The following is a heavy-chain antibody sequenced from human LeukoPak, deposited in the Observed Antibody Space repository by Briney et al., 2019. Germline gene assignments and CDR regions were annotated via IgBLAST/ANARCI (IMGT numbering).Heavy chain of an antibody. D-gene: IGHD3-16*01. CDR3: ATVIKEATDY. V-gene: IGHV3-21*01. CDR2: ISSGGNYI. J-gene: IGHJ4*02. Sequence: GGSLRLSCAASGFNFGSYGMSWVRQSPGKGLEWLSSISSGGNYIYYADSVNGRFTISRDNTQNSLSLQLSGLRADDTAVYYCATVIKEATDYWGQGTLVTVSS. CDR1: GFNFGSYG.